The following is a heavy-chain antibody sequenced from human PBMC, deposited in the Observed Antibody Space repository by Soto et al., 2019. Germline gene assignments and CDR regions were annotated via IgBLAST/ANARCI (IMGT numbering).Heavy chain of an antibody. Sequence: GGSLRLSCAASGFTFSSYGMRWVRQAPGKGLEWVAVIWYDGSNKYYADSVKGRFTISRDNSKNTLYLQMNSLRAEDTAVYYCARGRDGYNYKSSYYFDYWGQGTLVTVSS. V-gene: IGHV3-33*01. CDR3: ARGRDGYNYKSSYYFDY. D-gene: IGHD5-12*01. CDR2: IWYDGSNK. CDR1: GFTFSSYG. J-gene: IGHJ4*02.